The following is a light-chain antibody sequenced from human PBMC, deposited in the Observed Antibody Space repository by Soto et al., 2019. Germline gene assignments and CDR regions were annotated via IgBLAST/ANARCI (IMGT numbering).Light chain of an antibody. CDR3: QSYDSSLSGSTYV. J-gene: IGLJ1*01. CDR2: GNS. Sequence: QSVLTQPPSVSGAPGQRVTISCTGSSSNIGAGYYVHWYQQLPGTAPKLLIYGNSNRPSGVPDRFSGSKSGTSASLAITGLQAEDEAEYYCQSYDSSLSGSTYVFGTGTKVTVL. V-gene: IGLV1-40*01. CDR1: SSNIGAGYY.